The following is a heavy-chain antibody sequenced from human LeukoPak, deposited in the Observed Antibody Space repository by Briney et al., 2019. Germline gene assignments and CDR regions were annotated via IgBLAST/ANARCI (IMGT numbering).Heavy chain of an antibody. CDR3: ARSFLGDWYFDL. V-gene: IGHV4-59*01. CDR1: GGSISSYY. J-gene: IGHJ2*01. Sequence: SETLSLTCTVSGGSISSYYWSWIRQPPGKGLEWIGYIYYSGSTNYNPSLKNRVTISVDTSKDQFSLRLTSVTAADTAMYYCARSFLGDWYFDLWGRGTLVTVSS. CDR2: IYYSGST. D-gene: IGHD1-26*01.